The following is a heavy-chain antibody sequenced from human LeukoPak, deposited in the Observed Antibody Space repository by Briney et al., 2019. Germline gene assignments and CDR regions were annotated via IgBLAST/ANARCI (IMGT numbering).Heavy chain of an antibody. V-gene: IGHV3-7*01. D-gene: IGHD3-10*01. CDR3: ARDKSGRDHNWFDP. CDR1: GFTFSNYW. J-gene: IGHJ5*02. Sequence: GGSLRLSCAASGFTFSNYWMSWVRQAPGKGLEWVANIKQDGSEKYYVASVKGRFTISRDNAKNSLYLQLNSLRAEDTAVYYCARDKSGRDHNWFDPWGQGTLVTVSS. CDR2: IKQDGSEK.